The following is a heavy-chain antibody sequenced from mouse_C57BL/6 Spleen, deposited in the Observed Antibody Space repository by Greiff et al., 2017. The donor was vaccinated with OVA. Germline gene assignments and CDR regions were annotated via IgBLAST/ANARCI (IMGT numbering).Heavy chain of an antibody. V-gene: IGHV7-1*01. Sequence: DVKLVESGGGLVQSGRSLRLSCATSGFTFSDFYMEWVRQAPGKGLEWIAASRNKANDYTTEYSASVKGRFIVSRDTSQSILYLQMNALRAEDTAIYYCARDHGGAMDYWGQGTSVTVSS. CDR3: ARDHGGAMDY. CDR2: SRNKANDYTT. CDR1: GFTFSDFY. J-gene: IGHJ4*01.